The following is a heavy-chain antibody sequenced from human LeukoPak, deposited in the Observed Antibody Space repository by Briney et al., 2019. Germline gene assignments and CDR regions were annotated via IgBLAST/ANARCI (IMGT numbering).Heavy chain of an antibody. J-gene: IGHJ4*02. CDR3: ARLYAIFGVARDYFDY. CDR2: IIPILGIA. Sequence: SVKASCKASGGTFSSYAISWVRQAPGQGLEWMGRIIPILGIANYAQKFQGRVTITADKSTSTAYMELSSLRSEDTAVYYCARLYAIFGVARDYFDYWGQGTLVTVSS. V-gene: IGHV1-69*04. CDR1: GGTFSSYA. D-gene: IGHD3-3*01.